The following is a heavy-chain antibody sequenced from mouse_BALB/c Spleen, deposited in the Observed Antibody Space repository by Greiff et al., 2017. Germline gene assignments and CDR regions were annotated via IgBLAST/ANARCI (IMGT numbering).Heavy chain of an antibody. CDR3: ARGGLRRWFAY. V-gene: IGHV1S81*02. Sequence: QVQLQQPGADLVKPGASVKLSCKASGYTFTSYWMHWVKQRPGQGLEWIGEINPSNGRTNYNEKFKSKATLTVDKSSSTAYMQLSSLTSEDSAVYYCARGGLRRWFAYWGQGTLVTVSA. CDR2: INPSNGRT. J-gene: IGHJ3*01. CDR1: GYTFTSYW. D-gene: IGHD2-4*01.